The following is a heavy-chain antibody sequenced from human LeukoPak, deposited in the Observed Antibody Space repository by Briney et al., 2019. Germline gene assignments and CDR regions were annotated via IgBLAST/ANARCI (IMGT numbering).Heavy chain of an antibody. CDR1: GFPFSDYY. CDR3: ARDRYCSGGSCYWTRDFDY. D-gene: IGHD2-15*01. Sequence: NPWGSLRLSCAASGFPFSDYYMSGIRQAPGKGLEWGSYISSSGSTIYYADSVKGRFTISRDNAKNSLYLQMSSLRAEDTAVYYCARDRYCSGGSCYWTRDFDYWGQGTLVTVSS. CDR2: ISSSGSTI. V-gene: IGHV3-11*04. J-gene: IGHJ4*02.